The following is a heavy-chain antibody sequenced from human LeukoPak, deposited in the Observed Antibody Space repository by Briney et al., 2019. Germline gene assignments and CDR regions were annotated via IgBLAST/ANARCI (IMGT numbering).Heavy chain of an antibody. CDR1: GFTFSSQS. CDR3: ASRHSSTWTFDY. J-gene: IGHJ4*02. CDR2: ISSSSSTI. Sequence: PGGSLRLSCAASGFTFSSQSMSWVRQALEKGLEWVSHISSSSSTIYYADSVKGRFTISRDNAKNSLYLQMDSLRDEDTAMYYCASRHSSTWTFDYWGQGTLVTVSS. D-gene: IGHD6-13*01. V-gene: IGHV3-48*02.